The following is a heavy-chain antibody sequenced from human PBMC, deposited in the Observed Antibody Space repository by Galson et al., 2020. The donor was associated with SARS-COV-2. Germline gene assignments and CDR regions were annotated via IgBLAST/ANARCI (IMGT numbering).Heavy chain of an antibody. V-gene: IGHV4-34*01. Sequence: SETLSLTCAVYGGSFSGYYWSWIRQPPGKGLEWIGEINHSGSTNYNPSLKSRVTISVDTSKNQFSLKLSSVTAADTAVYYCARGFIRIRYSGRYQGTNFDYWGQGTLVTVSS. J-gene: IGHJ4*02. D-gene: IGHD1-26*01. CDR2: INHSGST. CDR3: ARGFIRIRYSGRYQGTNFDY. CDR1: GGSFSGYY.